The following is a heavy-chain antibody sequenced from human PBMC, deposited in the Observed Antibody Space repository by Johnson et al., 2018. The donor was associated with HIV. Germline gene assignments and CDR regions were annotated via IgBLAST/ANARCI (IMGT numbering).Heavy chain of an antibody. J-gene: IGHJ3*02. V-gene: IGHV3-NL1*01. D-gene: IGHD3-10*01. Sequence: VQLVESGGGVVQPGRSLRLSCAASGFTFSSYAMHWVRQAPGKGLEWVAVIYRGGSTYYADSVKGRVTISSDNSKNTMYLQMKSLRAEDTAVYYCAKDDSVFTMVRGVRSDAFDIWGQGTMVTVSS. CDR3: AKDDSVFTMVRGVRSDAFDI. CDR1: GFTFSSYA. CDR2: IYRGGST.